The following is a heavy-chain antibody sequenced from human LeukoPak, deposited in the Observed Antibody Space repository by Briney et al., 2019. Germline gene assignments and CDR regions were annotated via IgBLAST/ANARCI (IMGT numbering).Heavy chain of an antibody. J-gene: IGHJ4*02. CDR2: ITVSGGST. CDR3: AKANWGSGY. Sequence: GGSLRLSCAASGFTFSSYAMSWVRQAPGKGLEWVSTITVSGGSTYYADSVKGRFTISRDNSRNTLDLQMNSLRAEDTAVYYCAKANWGSGYWGQGTLVTVSS. CDR1: GFTFSSYA. D-gene: IGHD7-27*01. V-gene: IGHV3-23*01.